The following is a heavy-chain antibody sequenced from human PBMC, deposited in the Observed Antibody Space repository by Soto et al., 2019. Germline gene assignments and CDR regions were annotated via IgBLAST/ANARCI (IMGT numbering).Heavy chain of an antibody. V-gene: IGHV1-69*01. CDR2: IIPIFGTA. CDR3: ARVRRITMIVVDNADDFDI. Sequence: QVQLVQSGAEVKKPGSSVKVSCKASGGTFSSYAISWVRQAPGQGLEWMGGIIPIFGTANYAQKFQGRVTITADESTSTAYMELSSLRSEDTAVYYCARVRRITMIVVDNADDFDIWGQWTMVTVSS. J-gene: IGHJ3*02. CDR1: GGTFSSYA. D-gene: IGHD3-22*01.